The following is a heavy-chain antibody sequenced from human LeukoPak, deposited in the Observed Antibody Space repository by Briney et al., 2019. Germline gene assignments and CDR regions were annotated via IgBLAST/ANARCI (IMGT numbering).Heavy chain of an antibody. CDR3: TKGTIWLPFDY. D-gene: IGHD5-18*01. Sequence: GGSRRLSCAASGFTFSSYAMSWVRQAPGKGLEWVSAISGSGGSTYYADSVKGRFTISRDNSKNTLYLQMNSLRAEDTAVYYCTKGTIWLPFDYWGQGTLVTVSS. V-gene: IGHV3-23*01. CDR1: GFTFSSYA. J-gene: IGHJ4*02. CDR2: ISGSGGST.